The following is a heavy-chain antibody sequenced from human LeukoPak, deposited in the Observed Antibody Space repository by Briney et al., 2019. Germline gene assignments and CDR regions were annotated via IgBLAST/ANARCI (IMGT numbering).Heavy chain of an antibody. CDR2: INPNSGGT. J-gene: IGHJ4*02. V-gene: IGHV1-2*02. D-gene: IGHD5-24*01. Sequence: ASVKASFKASGYTFTGYYMHWVRQAPGQGLEWMGWINPNSGGTNYAQKFQGRVTMTRDTSISTDYMELSRLRSDDTAVYYCARVERATTPVLDYWGQGTLVTVSS. CDR3: ARVERATTPVLDY. CDR1: GYTFTGYY.